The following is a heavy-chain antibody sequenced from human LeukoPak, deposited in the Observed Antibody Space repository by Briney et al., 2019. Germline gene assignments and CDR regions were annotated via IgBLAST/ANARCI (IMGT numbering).Heavy chain of an antibody. D-gene: IGHD6-13*01. CDR3: ARDRTAAAGTPRDFDY. Sequence: GGSLRLYCAASGFIFSSHWMTWGRQAPGKGLEWVADIEQDGSGKNYVDSVKGRFTVSRDNAKNSLYLQMNSLRADDTAVYYCARDRTAAAGTPRDFDYWGQGTLVTVSS. V-gene: IGHV3-7*03. CDR1: GFIFSSHW. CDR2: IEQDGSGK. J-gene: IGHJ4*02.